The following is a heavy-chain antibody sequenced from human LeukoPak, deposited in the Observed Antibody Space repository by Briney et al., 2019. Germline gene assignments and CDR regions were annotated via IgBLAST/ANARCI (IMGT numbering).Heavy chain of an antibody. CDR3: AKGRSAGSSWKYYGMDV. Sequence: QPGGSLRLSCAASGFTFSSYAITWVRQAPGKGLEWVSAIGGSGGSTYYADSVKGRFTISRDNSKNTLWLQINSLRAEDTAVYYCAKGRSAGSSWKYYGMDVWGQGTTVTVSS. V-gene: IGHV3-23*01. CDR2: IGGSGGST. J-gene: IGHJ6*02. D-gene: IGHD6-13*01. CDR1: GFTFSSYA.